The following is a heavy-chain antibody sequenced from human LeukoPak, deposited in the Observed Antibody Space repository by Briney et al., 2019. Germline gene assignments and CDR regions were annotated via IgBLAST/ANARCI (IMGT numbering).Heavy chain of an antibody. CDR3: AKEPYCSGGSCYRTDWFDP. V-gene: IGHV3-23*01. J-gene: IGHJ5*02. CDR2: ISGSGGST. D-gene: IGHD2-15*01. CDR1: GFAFSSYA. Sequence: GSLRLSCAASGFAFSSYAMSWVRPAPGKGLEWVSAISGSGGSTYYADSVKGRFTISRDNSKNTLYLQMNSLRAEDTAVYYCAKEPYCSGGSCYRTDWFDPWGQGTLVTVSS.